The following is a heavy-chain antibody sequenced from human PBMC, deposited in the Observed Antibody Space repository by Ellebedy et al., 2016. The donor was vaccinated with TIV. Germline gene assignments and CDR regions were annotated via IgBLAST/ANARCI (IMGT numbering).Heavy chain of an antibody. CDR3: ATGQQWLVRGFDP. D-gene: IGHD6-19*01. Sequence: ASVKVSXXASGGTFSSYAISWVRQAPGQGLEWMGGFDPEDGETIYAQKFQGRVTMTEDTSTDTAYMELSSLRSEDTAVYYCATGQQWLVRGFDPWGQGTLVTVSS. CDR2: FDPEDGET. J-gene: IGHJ5*02. CDR1: GGTFSSYA. V-gene: IGHV1-24*01.